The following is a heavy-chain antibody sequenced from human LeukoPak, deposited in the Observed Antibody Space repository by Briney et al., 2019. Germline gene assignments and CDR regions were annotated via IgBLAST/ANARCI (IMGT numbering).Heavy chain of an antibody. J-gene: IGHJ5*02. Sequence: PSQTLSLTCTISGGSINSGDYPWNWIRQTPGKGLEWIGYIYRSGTVYYNPSLDNRVTISVDTSKNQFSLKLSSVTAADTAVYYCARCATHGSGTYYKAPFDPWGQGTLVTVSS. CDR3: ARCATHGSGTYYKAPFDP. D-gene: IGHD3-10*01. CDR2: IYRSGTV. CDR1: GGSINSGDYP. V-gene: IGHV4-30-2*01.